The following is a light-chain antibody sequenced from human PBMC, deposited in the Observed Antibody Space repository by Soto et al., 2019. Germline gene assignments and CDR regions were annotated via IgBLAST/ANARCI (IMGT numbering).Light chain of an antibody. CDR1: SSDVGSYNY. CDR3: SSYAGSNEYV. CDR2: EVT. Sequence: QSALTQPPSASESPGQSVTISCTGTSSDVGSYNYVSWYQQHPGKAPKLMIYEVTKRPSGVPDRFSGSKSGNTASLTVSGLQAEDEADYYCSSYAGSNEYVFGTGTKLTVL. V-gene: IGLV2-8*01. J-gene: IGLJ1*01.